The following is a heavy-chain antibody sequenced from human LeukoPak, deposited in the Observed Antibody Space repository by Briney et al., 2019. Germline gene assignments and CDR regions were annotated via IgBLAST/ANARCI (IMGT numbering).Heavy chain of an antibody. V-gene: IGHV4-34*01. J-gene: IGHJ5*02. D-gene: IGHD3-10*01. CDR1: GGSFSDYY. CDR2: INHSGST. CDR3: AREVLWFGESKNWFDP. Sequence: SETLSLTCAVYGGSFSDYYWSWIRQPPGKGLEWIGEINHSGSTNYNPSLKSRVTISVDTSKNQFSLKLSSVTAADTAMYYCAREVLWFGESKNWFDPWGQGTLVTVSS.